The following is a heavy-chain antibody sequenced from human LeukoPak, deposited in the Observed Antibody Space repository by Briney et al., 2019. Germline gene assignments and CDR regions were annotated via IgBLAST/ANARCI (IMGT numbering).Heavy chain of an antibody. Sequence: GASVKVSCKASGYTFTCYYMHWVRQAPGQGLEWMGWINPNSGGTNYAQKFQGRVTMTRDTSISTAYMELSRLRSDDTAVYYCARDRGHSSSSGIDYWGQGTLVTVSS. D-gene: IGHD6-6*01. CDR2: INPNSGGT. J-gene: IGHJ4*02. CDR1: GYTFTCYY. V-gene: IGHV1-2*02. CDR3: ARDRGHSSSSGIDY.